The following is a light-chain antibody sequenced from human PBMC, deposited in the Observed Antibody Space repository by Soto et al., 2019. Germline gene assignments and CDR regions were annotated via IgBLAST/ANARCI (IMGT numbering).Light chain of an antibody. CDR1: QILLHSNGYID. CDR3: MRALQTLT. V-gene: IGKV2-28*01. J-gene: IGKJ5*01. Sequence: DIVIPHLQLSLPVTHGEPASISFRSSQILLHSNGYIDLDWYLQKPGQSPQLQIYEVSTRGSGVPDRFSGSGSGTDFTLEIRGLDTFEVGNYQRMRALQTLTFGQGTRLEIK. CDR2: EVS.